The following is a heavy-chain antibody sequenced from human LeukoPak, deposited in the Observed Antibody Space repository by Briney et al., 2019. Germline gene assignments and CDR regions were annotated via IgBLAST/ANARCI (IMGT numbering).Heavy chain of an antibody. V-gene: IGHV4-34*01. CDR2: INHSGGT. Sequence: SETLSLTCAVYGVSFSGYYWSWIRQSPGQGLEWIGEINHSGGTNYNPSLKSRVTISVDTSKNQFSLKLSSVTAADTAVYYCATMGAVEAAAGIIRNFWFDPWGQGTLVTVSS. CDR3: ATMGAVEAAAGIIRNFWFDP. D-gene: IGHD6-13*01. J-gene: IGHJ5*02. CDR1: GVSFSGYY.